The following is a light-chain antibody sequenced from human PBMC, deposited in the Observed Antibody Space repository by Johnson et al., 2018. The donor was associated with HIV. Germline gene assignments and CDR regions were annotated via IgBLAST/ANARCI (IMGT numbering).Light chain of an antibody. J-gene: IGLJ1*01. Sequence: QSVLTQPPSVSAAPGQKVTISCSGSSSNIGNNYVSWYQQLPGTAPKVLIYDNNNRPSGIPDRFSGSKSGASATLDITGLQPGDEADYYCGTWDNSLNVYVFGTGTKVTVL. CDR2: DNN. V-gene: IGLV1-51*01. CDR3: GTWDNSLNVYV. CDR1: SSNIGNNY.